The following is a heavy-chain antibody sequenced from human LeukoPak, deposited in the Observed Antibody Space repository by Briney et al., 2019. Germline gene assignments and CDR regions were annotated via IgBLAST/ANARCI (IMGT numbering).Heavy chain of an antibody. J-gene: IGHJ4*02. CDR2: ISGSGGST. D-gene: IGHD2-8*02. CDR3: ATYRQVLLPFES. CDR1: GFTFSSYG. V-gene: IGHV3-23*01. Sequence: PGGSLRLSCAASGFTFSSYGMNWVRQAPGKGVEWVSAISGSGGSTYYADSVKGRFTISRDNSKNTLYLQMNSLRAEDTAVYYCATYRQVLLPFESWGQGTLVTVSS.